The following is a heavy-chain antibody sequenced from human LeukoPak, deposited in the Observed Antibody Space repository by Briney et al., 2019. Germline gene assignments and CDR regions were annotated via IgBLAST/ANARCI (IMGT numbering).Heavy chain of an antibody. CDR2: ISYDGSNK. CDR3: AKDRYSGSYFSFASDI. V-gene: IGHV3-30*18. J-gene: IGHJ3*02. D-gene: IGHD1-26*01. Sequence: GGSLRLSCAASGFTFSSYGMHWVRQAPGKGLEWVAVISYDGSNKYYADSVKGRFTISRDNSKNTLYLQMNSLRAEDTAVYYCAKDRYSGSYFSFASDIWGQGTMVTVSS. CDR1: GFTFSSYG.